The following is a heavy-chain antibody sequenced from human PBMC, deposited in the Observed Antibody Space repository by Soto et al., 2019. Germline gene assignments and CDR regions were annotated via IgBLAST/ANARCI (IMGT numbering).Heavy chain of an antibody. V-gene: IGHV1-69*12. D-gene: IGHD1-26*01. CDR3: ARHPRAAAWEHYLAADY. CDR2: IIPIFGTA. Sequence: QVQLVQSGAEVKKPGSSVKVSCKASGGTFSSYAISWVRQAPGQGLEWMGGIIPIFGTANYAQKFQGRVTITADESPSTAYTELSSLRSEDTAVYYCARHPRAAAWEHYLAADYWGQGTLVTVSS. CDR1: GGTFSSYA. J-gene: IGHJ4*02.